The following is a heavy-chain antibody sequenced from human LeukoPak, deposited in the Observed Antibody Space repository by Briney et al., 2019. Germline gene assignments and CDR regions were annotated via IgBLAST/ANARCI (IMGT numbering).Heavy chain of an antibody. CDR3: ASFNDDYYFDY. CDR2: IYTSGST. CDR1: GGSISSGSYY. Sequence: SETLSLTCTVSGGSISSGSYYWSWIRQPAGKGLEWIGRIYTSGSTNYNPSLKSRVTISVDTSKNQFSLKLSSVTAADTAVYYCASFNDDYYFDYWGQGTLVTVSS. J-gene: IGHJ4*02. V-gene: IGHV4-61*02. D-gene: IGHD4-17*01.